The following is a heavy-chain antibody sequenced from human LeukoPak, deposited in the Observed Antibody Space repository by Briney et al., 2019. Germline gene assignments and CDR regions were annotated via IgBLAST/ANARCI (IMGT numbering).Heavy chain of an antibody. J-gene: IGHJ4*02. CDR2: VFYSGFT. CDR3: ARQRRSEEYPRYPDY. Sequence: GSLRLSCAASGFTFSNYAMSWVRQAPGKGLEWIGTVFYSGFTYYNPSLKSRVSISVDTSENRFSLKLYSVTAADTAVYYCARQRRSEEYPRYPDYWGQGTLVTVSS. CDR1: GFTFSNYA. V-gene: IGHV4-59*08. D-gene: IGHD6-6*01.